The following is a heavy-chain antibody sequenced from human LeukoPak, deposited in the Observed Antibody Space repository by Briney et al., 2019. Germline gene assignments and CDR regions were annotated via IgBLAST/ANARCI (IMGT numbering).Heavy chain of an antibody. V-gene: IGHV1-8*01. Sequence: ASVKVSCKASGYTFTSYDINWVRQATGQGLEWMGWMNPKGGNTGYAQKFQGRVTMTRNTSISTAYMELSSLRSEDTAVYYCARAPSITGTTSYYYYYYVDVWGKGTTVTVSS. J-gene: IGHJ6*03. CDR1: GYTFTSYD. D-gene: IGHD1-7*01. CDR2: MNPKGGNT. CDR3: ARAPSITGTTSYYYYYYVDV.